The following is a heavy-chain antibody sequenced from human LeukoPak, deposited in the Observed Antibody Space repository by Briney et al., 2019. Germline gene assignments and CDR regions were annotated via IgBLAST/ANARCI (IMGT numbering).Heavy chain of an antibody. CDR2: ISSSSSTYI. Sequence: GGSLRLSCAASGFTFIDYTMNGVRQAPGTGLEWVSSISSSSSTYIYYADSVKGRFTISRDNAKNSLYLQMNSLRAEDTAVYYCARDHRDSSGWYNRAFDIWGQGTMVTVSS. V-gene: IGHV3-21*01. CDR3: ARDHRDSSGWYNRAFDI. D-gene: IGHD6-19*01. CDR1: GFTFIDYT. J-gene: IGHJ3*02.